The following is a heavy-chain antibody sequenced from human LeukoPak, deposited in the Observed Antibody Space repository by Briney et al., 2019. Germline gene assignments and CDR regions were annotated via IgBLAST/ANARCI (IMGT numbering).Heavy chain of an antibody. CDR3: AKDITPHYYDSSGYPDY. CDR1: GFTFDDYA. J-gene: IGHJ4*02. Sequence: GRSLRLSCAASGFTFDDYAMHWVRQAPGKGLXXXXXXXWNSGSIGYADSVKGRFTISRDNAKNSLYLQMNSLRAEDTALYYCAKDITPHYYDSSGYPDYWGQGTLVTVSS. CDR2: XXWNSGSI. D-gene: IGHD3-22*01. V-gene: IGHV3-9*01.